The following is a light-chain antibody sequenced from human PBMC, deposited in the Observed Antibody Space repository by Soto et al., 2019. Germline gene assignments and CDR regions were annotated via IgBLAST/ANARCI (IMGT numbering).Light chain of an antibody. CDR3: QQYNNWPPT. J-gene: IGKJ1*01. CDR1: QSVSGN. V-gene: IGKV3D-15*01. Sequence: EIVMTQSPATLSVSPGERATLSCRASQSVSGNLAWYQQKPGQAPRLLIYGASTRATGIPARFSGSGSGTEFTLAISSLQSEDFGVYSCQQYNNWPPTFGQGTKVEIK. CDR2: GAS.